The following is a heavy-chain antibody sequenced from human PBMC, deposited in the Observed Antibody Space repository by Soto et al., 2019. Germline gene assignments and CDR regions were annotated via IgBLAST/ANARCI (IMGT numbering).Heavy chain of an antibody. J-gene: IGHJ5*02. Sequence: QLQLQESGPGLVKPSETLSLICTVSGGSISSRSYYWGWIRQPPGKGLEWIGSIYYSGSTYYNPSLKSRVTITVDTSKNQFSLQLSSVTAADKAVYYCASTPGNYYGRFDPWGQGTVVTVSS. D-gene: IGHD1-26*01. CDR1: GGSISSRSYY. CDR3: ASTPGNYYGRFDP. CDR2: IYYSGST. V-gene: IGHV4-39*01.